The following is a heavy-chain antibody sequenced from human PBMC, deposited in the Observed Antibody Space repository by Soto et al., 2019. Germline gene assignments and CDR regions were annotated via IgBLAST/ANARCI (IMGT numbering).Heavy chain of an antibody. Sequence: GGSLRLSCAASGFTFSSYAMSWVRQAPGKGLEWVSAISGSGGSTYYADSVKGRFTISRDNSKNTLYLQMNSLRAEDTAVYYCAKDEDGREYCSGGSCYSRFDYWGQGTLVTVSS. D-gene: IGHD2-15*01. CDR1: GFTFSSYA. CDR3: AKDEDGREYCSGGSCYSRFDY. CDR2: ISGSGGST. V-gene: IGHV3-23*01. J-gene: IGHJ4*02.